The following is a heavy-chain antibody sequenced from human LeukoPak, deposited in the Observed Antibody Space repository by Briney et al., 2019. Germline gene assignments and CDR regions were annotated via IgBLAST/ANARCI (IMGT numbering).Heavy chain of an antibody. Sequence: SVKVSCKASGGTFSSYAISWVRQAPGQGLEWMGRIIPIFGTANYAQKFQGRVTITTDESTSTAYMELSSLRSEDTAVYYCARDRDGQVYFDYWGQGTLVTVSS. D-gene: IGHD5-24*01. V-gene: IGHV1-69*05. CDR2: IIPIFGTA. CDR1: GGTFSSYA. CDR3: ARDRDGQVYFDY. J-gene: IGHJ4*02.